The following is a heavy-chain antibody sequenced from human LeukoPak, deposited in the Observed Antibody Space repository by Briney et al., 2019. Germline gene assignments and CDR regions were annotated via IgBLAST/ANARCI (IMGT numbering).Heavy chain of an antibody. Sequence: GESLKISCKGSGYRFTSYWISWVRQMPGKGLEWMGRIDPSDSYTNYSPSFQGHVTVSADKSISTAYLQWSSLKASDTAMYYCARQVGYDYGYWGQGTLVTVSS. CDR1: GYRFTSYW. V-gene: IGHV5-10-1*01. CDR3: ARQVGYDYGY. J-gene: IGHJ4*02. CDR2: IDPSDSYT. D-gene: IGHD5-12*01.